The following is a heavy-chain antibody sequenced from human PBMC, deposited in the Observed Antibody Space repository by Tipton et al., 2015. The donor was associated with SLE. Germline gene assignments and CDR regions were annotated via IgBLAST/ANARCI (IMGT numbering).Heavy chain of an antibody. CDR1: GFTFSTYS. D-gene: IGHD6-6*01. CDR3: ARGSSSSVDRDFDF. Sequence: SLRLSCAASGFTFSTYSMNWVRQAPGKGLEWVSSISSYSNYIYYADSVKGRFTVSRDNAKNSLYPQMNSLRAEDTAVFYCARGSSSSVDRDFDFWGQGTLVTVSS. CDR2: ISSYSNYI. J-gene: IGHJ4*02. V-gene: IGHV3-21*01.